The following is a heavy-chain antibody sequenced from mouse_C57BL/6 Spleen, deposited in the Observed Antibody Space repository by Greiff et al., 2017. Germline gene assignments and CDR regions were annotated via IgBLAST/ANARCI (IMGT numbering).Heavy chain of an antibody. J-gene: IGHJ4*01. Sequence: QVQLQQSGAELVKPGASVKISCKASGYAFSSYWMNWVKQRPGKGLEWIGQISPGDGDTNYNGKFKGKATLTADKSSSTAYMQLSSLTSEDSAVDFCSDGSRYEGDAMDYWGQGTSVTVSS. CDR1: GYAFSSYW. CDR2: ISPGDGDT. V-gene: IGHV1-80*01. CDR3: SDGSRYEGDAMDY. D-gene: IGHD1-1*01.